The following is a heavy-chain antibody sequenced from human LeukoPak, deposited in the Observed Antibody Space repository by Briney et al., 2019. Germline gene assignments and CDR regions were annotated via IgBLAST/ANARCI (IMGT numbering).Heavy chain of an antibody. CDR1: GFTFSSYS. CDR3: ARFALKTPPTD. Sequence: GGSLRLSCAASGFTFSSYSMNWVRQAPGKGLEWVSSISSSRSYIYYADSVKGRFTISRDNAKNSLYLQMNSLRAEDTAVYYCARFALKTPPTDWGRGTLVTVSS. J-gene: IGHJ4*02. V-gene: IGHV3-21*01. CDR2: ISSSRSYI.